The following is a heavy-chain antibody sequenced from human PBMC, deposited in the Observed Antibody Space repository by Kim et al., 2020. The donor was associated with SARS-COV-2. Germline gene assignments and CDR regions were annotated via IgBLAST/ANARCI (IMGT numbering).Heavy chain of an antibody. CDR1: GYSFTASW. J-gene: IGHJ4*02. D-gene: IGHD1-26*01. V-gene: IGHV5-10-1*01. CDR3: ACRSGGEEY. Sequence: GESLKISCQASGYSFTASWVNWVRHMPGKGLEWMGRIDPIDSYSNYSPSFQGHVTFSADKSITTAYLQWSFLKASDTAFYYCACRSGGEEYWGQGTLVTVSS. CDR2: IDPIDSYS.